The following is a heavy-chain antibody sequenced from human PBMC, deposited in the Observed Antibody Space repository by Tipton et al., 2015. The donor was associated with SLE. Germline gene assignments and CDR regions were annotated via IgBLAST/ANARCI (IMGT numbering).Heavy chain of an antibody. V-gene: IGHV4-59*08. CDR3: ATGHFDF. J-gene: IGHJ5*01. D-gene: IGHD7-27*01. Sequence: TLSLTCAVSGGSISAYYWSWIRQPPGKGLEWIGYVYYTGSTSYNPSLKSRVAISMDTSRNQFSLRLKSVTVADTAVYYCATGHFDFWGQGSLVTVSS. CDR1: GGSISAYY. CDR2: VYYTGST.